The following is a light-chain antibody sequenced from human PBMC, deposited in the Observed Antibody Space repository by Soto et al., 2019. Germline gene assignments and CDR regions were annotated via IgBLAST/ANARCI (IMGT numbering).Light chain of an antibody. CDR3: CSYAGSSTFSYV. CDR2: EVS. Sequence: QSVLTQPASVSGSPGQSITISCTGTSSDVGSYNLVSWYQQHPGKAPKPMIYEVSKRPSGVSNRFSGSKSGNTASLTISGLQAEDEADYYCCSYAGSSTFSYVFGTGTKVTVL. V-gene: IGLV2-23*02. CDR1: SSDVGSYNL. J-gene: IGLJ1*01.